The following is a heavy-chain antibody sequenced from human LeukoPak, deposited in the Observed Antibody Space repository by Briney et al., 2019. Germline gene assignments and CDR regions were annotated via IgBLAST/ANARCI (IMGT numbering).Heavy chain of an antibody. D-gene: IGHD2-15*01. V-gene: IGHV4-34*01. CDR2: INHIGST. CDR1: GGSFSGYS. Sequence: SETLSLTCAVYGGSFSGYSWSWIRQPPGKGLELIGEINHIGSTNYKPSLTSRVTKSLDTFKNAFSLKLDSVTAADTAVYYCARRRGILAPYWYFDLWGRGTLVTVSS. J-gene: IGHJ2*01. CDR3: ARRRGILAPYWYFDL.